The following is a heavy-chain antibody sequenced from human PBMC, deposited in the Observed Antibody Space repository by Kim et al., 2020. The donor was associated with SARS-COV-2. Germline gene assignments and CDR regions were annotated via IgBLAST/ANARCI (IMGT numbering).Heavy chain of an antibody. CDR3: ARGLLESYWYLDL. J-gene: IGHJ2*01. V-gene: IGHV4-34*01. D-gene: IGHD1-1*01. Sequence: NPSLKSRVTISVNTSKNQFSLKLTSVTAADTAVYYCARGLLESYWYLDLWGRGTLVTVSS.